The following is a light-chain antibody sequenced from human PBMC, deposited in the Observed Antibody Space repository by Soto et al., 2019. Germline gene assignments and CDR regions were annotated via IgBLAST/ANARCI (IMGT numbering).Light chain of an antibody. Sequence: QSALTQPASVSGSPGQSITISCTGTSSDVGSYNLVSWYQQHPGKAPKLMIYEGSKRPSGVSNRFSGSKSGNTASLTISGLQAEDEADDYCCSYAGRSRVFGGGTKLTVL. CDR2: EGS. CDR3: CSYAGRSRV. CDR1: SSDVGSYNL. J-gene: IGLJ2*01. V-gene: IGLV2-23*01.